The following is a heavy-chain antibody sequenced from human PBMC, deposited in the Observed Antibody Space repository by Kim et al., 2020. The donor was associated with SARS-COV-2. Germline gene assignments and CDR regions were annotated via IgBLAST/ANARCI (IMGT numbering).Heavy chain of an antibody. V-gene: IGHV4-61*01. CDR1: GGSVSSGSYY. CDR2: IYYSGST. J-gene: IGHJ4*02. Sequence: SETLSLTCTVSGGSVSSGSYYWSWIRQPPGKGLEWIGYIYYSGSTNYNPSLRSRVTISVDTSKNQFSLKLSSVTAADTAVYYCARGGSLWQNLLDFDYWGQGTLVTVSS. D-gene: IGHD3-16*01. CDR3: ARGGSLWQNLLDFDY.